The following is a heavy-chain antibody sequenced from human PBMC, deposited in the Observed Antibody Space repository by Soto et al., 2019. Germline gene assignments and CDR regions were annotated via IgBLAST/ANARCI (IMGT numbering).Heavy chain of an antibody. CDR1: GFTVSSNY. J-gene: IGHJ4*02. CDR2: IYSGGST. D-gene: IGHD6-13*01. CDR3: AGDLGGYSSSWYKGLGY. Sequence: EVQLVESGGGLVQPGGSLRLSCAASGFTVSSNYMSWVRQAPGKGLEWVSVIYSGGSTYYADSVKGRFTISRDNSKNTLYLQMTSPRAGDTAVYYCAGDLGGYSSSWYKGLGYWGQGALVAVSS. V-gene: IGHV3-66*01.